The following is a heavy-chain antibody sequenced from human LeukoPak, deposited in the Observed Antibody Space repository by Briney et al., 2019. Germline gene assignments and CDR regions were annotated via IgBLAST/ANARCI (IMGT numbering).Heavy chain of an antibody. Sequence: ASVKVSCKASGYTFTSYGINWVRQAPGQGPEWMGLISCYNGNTKISQEMQGRVTLTTDTSTSTAYMDLGILTSDDTAIYYCARHILRSPGTSYYYGMDVWGQGKTVIVSS. CDR3: ARHILRSPGTSYYYGMDV. D-gene: IGHD1-14*01. CDR2: ISCYNGNT. V-gene: IGHV1-18*01. J-gene: IGHJ6*02. CDR1: GYTFTSYG.